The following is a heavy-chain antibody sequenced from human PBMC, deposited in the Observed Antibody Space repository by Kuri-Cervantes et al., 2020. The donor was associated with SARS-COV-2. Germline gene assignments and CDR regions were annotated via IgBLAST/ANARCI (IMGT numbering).Heavy chain of an antibody. V-gene: IGHV1-18*01. CDR1: GYTFTSYG. J-gene: IGHJ4*02. CDR2: ISAYNGNT. D-gene: IGHD3-10*01. CDR3: ARSTYYGSGSYPNRYYFDY. Sequence: ASVKVYCKASGYTFTSYGISWVRQAPEQGLEWMGWISAYNGNTNYAQKLQGRVTMTTDTSTSTAYMELRSLRSDDTAVYYCARSTYYGSGSYPNRYYFDYWGQGTLVTVSS.